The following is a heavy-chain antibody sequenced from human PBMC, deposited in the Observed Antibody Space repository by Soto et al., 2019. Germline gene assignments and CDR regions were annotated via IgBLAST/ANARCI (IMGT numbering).Heavy chain of an antibody. CDR3: TRYCSGGSCYSDDAFDI. Sequence: EVQLVESGGGLGQPGGSLKLSCAASGFTFSGSAMHWVRQASGKGLEWVGRIRSKANSYATAYAASVKGRFTISRDDSKNTAYMQMNSLKTEDTAVYYCTRYCSGGSCYSDDAFDIWGQGTMVTVSS. D-gene: IGHD2-15*01. CDR2: IRSKANSYAT. CDR1: GFTFSGSA. J-gene: IGHJ3*02. V-gene: IGHV3-73*01.